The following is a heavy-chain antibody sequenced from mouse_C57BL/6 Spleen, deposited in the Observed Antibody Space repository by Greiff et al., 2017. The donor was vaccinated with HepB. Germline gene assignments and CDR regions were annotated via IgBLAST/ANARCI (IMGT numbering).Heavy chain of an antibody. J-gene: IGHJ3*01. Sequence: VQLKQSGPGLVQPSQSLSITCTVSGFSLTSYGVHWVRQSPGKGLEWLGVIWSGGSTDYNAAFISRLSISKDNSKSQVFFKMNSLQADDTAIYYCARHGNYSAWFAYWGQGTLVTVSA. CDR1: GFSLTSYG. D-gene: IGHD2-1*01. CDR2: IWSGGST. CDR3: ARHGNYSAWFAY. V-gene: IGHV2-2*01.